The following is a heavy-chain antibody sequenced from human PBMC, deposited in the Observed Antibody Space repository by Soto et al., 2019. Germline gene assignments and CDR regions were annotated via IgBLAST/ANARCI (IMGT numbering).Heavy chain of an antibody. D-gene: IGHD3-10*01. V-gene: IGHV1-69*01. CDR1: GDTFKNCV. Sequence: QVQVVQSGVEVRRPGSSVKVSCKASGDTFKNCVISWVRQAPGQGLAWMGGIIPLFGTTDFAQRFQGRLTITTDESTTTAYMELSRLRSGDTATYYCAAELGFGKLSVVWGQGTTVIVSS. CDR2: IIPLFGTT. J-gene: IGHJ6*02. CDR3: AAELGFGKLSVV.